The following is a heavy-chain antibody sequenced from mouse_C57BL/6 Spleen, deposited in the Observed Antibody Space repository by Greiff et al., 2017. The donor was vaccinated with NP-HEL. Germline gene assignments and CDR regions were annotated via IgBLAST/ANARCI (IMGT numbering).Heavy chain of an antibody. D-gene: IGHD1-1*01. J-gene: IGHJ2*01. Sequence: VQLKESGPELVKPGASVKISCKASGYSFTGYYMHWVKQSHGNILDWIGYIYPYNGVSSYNQKFKGKATLTVDKSSSTAYMELRSLTSEDSAVYYCARSYYYGSGVWFDYWGQGTTLTVSS. CDR2: IYPYNGVS. V-gene: IGHV1-31*01. CDR3: ARSYYYGSGVWFDY. CDR1: GYSFTGYY.